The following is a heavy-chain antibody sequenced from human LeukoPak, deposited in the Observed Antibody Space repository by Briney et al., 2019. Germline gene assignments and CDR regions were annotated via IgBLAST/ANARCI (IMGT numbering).Heavy chain of an antibody. D-gene: IGHD1-26*01. CDR3: ATLGLLRGAGFNLATHFDF. Sequence: PGGSLRLSCAASGFTFSSYGMHWVRQAPGKGLEWVAVIWYDGSNKYYADSVKGRFTISRDNSKNTLYLQMNSLRAEDTAVYYCATLGLLRGAGFNLATHFDFWGQGTLVTVSS. CDR2: IWYDGSNK. CDR1: GFTFSSYG. J-gene: IGHJ4*02. V-gene: IGHV3-33*01.